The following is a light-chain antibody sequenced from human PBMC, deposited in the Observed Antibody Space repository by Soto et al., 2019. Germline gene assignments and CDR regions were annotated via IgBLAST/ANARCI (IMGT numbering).Light chain of an antibody. CDR1: QSFSNNY. CDR3: QQYSSLWT. J-gene: IGKJ1*01. CDR2: GAS. Sequence: EIVLTQSPGTLSLSPGERSTLSCSASQSFSNNYLAWYQQKPGQAPRLLIYGASSRATGIPDRFSGSGSGTDFTLSISRLEPEDFAVYYCQQYSSLWTFGQGTKVDIK. V-gene: IGKV3-20*01.